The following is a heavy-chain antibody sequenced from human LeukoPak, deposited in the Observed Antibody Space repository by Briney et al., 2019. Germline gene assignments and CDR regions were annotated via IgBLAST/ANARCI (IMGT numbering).Heavy chain of an antibody. J-gene: IGHJ4*02. CDR2: ITDSGNTI. CDR3: ARSGYNWNDVIFFDY. Sequence: NSGGSLRLSCAASGFTFSDYNMNWVRQAPGKGLEWVSYITDSGNTIHYADSVKGRLTISRDNAKNSLYLQMNSLRAEDTAVYYCARSGYNWNDVIFFDYWGQGILVTVSS. CDR1: GFTFSDYN. V-gene: IGHV3-11*04. D-gene: IGHD1-1*01.